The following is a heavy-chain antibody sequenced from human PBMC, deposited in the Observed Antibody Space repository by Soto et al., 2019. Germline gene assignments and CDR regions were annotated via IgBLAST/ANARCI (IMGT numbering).Heavy chain of an antibody. CDR2: LHHGGST. CDR1: RXSVNNNNW. Sequence: XTLSLPCDVSRXSVNNNNWWSWVRQPPGGGLEWIGELHHGGSTNYKPYLESRATFSVDISKNQFFLKLSSVTAEDTAVYYCTKNSAYALDYWGQGTLGTVSS. J-gene: IGHJ4*02. V-gene: IGHV4-4*02. CDR3: TKNSAYALDY. D-gene: IGHD5-12*01.